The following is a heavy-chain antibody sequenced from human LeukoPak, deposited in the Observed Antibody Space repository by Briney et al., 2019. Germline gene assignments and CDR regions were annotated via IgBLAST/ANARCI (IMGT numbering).Heavy chain of an antibody. CDR2: IYYSGST. V-gene: IGHV4-59*01. Sequence: PSETLSLTCTVSGGSISSYYWSWIRQPPGKGLEWIGYIYYSGSTNYNPSLKGRVTISVDTSKNQFSLKLSSVTAADTAVYYCAREYSGYVDYWGQGTLVTVSS. J-gene: IGHJ4*02. D-gene: IGHD5-12*01. CDR3: AREYSGYVDY. CDR1: GGSISSYY.